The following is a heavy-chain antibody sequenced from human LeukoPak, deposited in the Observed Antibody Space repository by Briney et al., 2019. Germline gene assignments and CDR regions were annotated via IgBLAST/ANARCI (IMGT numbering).Heavy chain of an antibody. D-gene: IGHD6-13*01. CDR2: IFSSGST. J-gene: IGHJ4*02. Sequence: SETLSLTCTVSGGSISSYYWSWIRQPPGKGLEWIGYIFSSGSTTYNPSLKSRVNISVDTSKTQFSLKLSSVTAADTAVYYCARRGYSSSRFDYWGQGTLVTVSS. V-gene: IGHV4-4*09. CDR1: GGSISSYY. CDR3: ARRGYSSSRFDY.